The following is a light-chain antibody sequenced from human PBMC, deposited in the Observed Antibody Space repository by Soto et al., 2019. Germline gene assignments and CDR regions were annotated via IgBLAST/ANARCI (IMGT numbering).Light chain of an antibody. CDR2: GNS. CDR1: SSNIGAGYD. CDR3: QSYDSSLSGWV. Sequence: QPVLTQPPSVSGAPGQRVTISCTGSSSNIGAGYDVHWYHQLPGTAPKLLIYGNSNRPSGVPDLFSGSKSGTSASLAITGIQAEDEADYYCQSYDSSLSGWVFGTGTKLTVL. V-gene: IGLV1-40*01. J-gene: IGLJ1*01.